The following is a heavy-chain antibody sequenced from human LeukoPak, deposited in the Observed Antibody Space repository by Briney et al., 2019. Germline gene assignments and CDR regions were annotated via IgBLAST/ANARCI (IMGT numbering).Heavy chain of an antibody. CDR2: ISSSSSYI. J-gene: IGHJ4*02. D-gene: IGHD3-3*01. Sequence: PGGSLRLSCAVSGLTFSSYSMSWLRQAPGKGLEWVSSISSSSSYIYYADSVKGRFTISRDNAKNSLYLQMNSLRAEDTAVYYCERDYDFWSGLDCWGQGTLVTVSS. V-gene: IGHV3-21*01. CDR1: GLTFSSYS. CDR3: ERDYDFWSGLDC.